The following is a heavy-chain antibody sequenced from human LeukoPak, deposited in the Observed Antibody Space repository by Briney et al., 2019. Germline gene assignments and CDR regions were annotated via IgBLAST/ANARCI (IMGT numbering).Heavy chain of an antibody. J-gene: IGHJ4*02. CDR3: ARDLTETVDY. CDR2: IYYSGST. V-gene: IGHV4-39*07. D-gene: IGHD4-11*01. Sequence: SETLSLTCTVSGGSISSSSYYWGWIRQPPGKGLEWIGSIYYSGSTYYNPSPKSRVTISVDTSKNQFSLKLSSVTAADTAVYYCARDLTETVDYWGQGTLVTVSS. CDR1: GGSISSSSYY.